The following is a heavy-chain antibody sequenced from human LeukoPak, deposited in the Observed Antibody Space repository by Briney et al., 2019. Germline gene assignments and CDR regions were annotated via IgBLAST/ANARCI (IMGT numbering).Heavy chain of an antibody. CDR3: ARGKRRFDS. Sequence: KPGGSLRLSCGASGFSFNESYMTWIRQAPGKGLEWVAYISGRSYSMYYADSVKGRFTISRDNARNSLYLHTNSLRADDTAVYYCARGKRRFDSWGQGTLVTVSS. CDR2: ISGRSYSM. CDR1: GFSFNESY. V-gene: IGHV3-11*01. J-gene: IGHJ4*02.